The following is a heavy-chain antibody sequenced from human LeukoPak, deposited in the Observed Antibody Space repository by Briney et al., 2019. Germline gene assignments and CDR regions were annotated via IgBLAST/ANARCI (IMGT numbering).Heavy chain of an antibody. J-gene: IGHJ4*02. Sequence: GGPLRLSCAASGFTFSSYGMHWVRQAPGKGLEGVAFIRYDGSNKYYADSVKGRFTISRDNSKNTLYLQMNSLRAEDTAVYYCAKSGEYSYGLFDYWGQGTLVTVSS. CDR2: IRYDGSNK. D-gene: IGHD5-18*01. V-gene: IGHV3-30*02. CDR1: GFTFSSYG. CDR3: AKSGEYSYGLFDY.